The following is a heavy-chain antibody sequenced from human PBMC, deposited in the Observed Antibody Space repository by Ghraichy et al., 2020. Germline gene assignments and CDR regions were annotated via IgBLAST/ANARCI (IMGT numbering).Heavy chain of an antibody. J-gene: IGHJ4*02. CDR1: GFTFRVYA. CDR3: AKGGVGATRRDFDY. CDR2: IDSGGATT. V-gene: IGHV3-23*01. Sequence: GESLNISCAASGFTFRVYAMTWVRQAPGKGLEWVSSIDSGGATTHYADSVMGRFTISRDNSKNTLYLQLNSLGAEDTAIYYCAKGGVGATRRDFDYWGQGTLVTVSS. D-gene: IGHD1-26*01.